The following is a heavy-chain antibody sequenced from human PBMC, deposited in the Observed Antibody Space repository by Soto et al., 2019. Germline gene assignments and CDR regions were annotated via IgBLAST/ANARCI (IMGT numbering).Heavy chain of an antibody. CDR1: GGSISSGDYY. Sequence: QVQLQESGPGLVKPSQTLSLTCTVSGGSISSGDYYWRWIRQPPGKGLEWIGYIYYSGSGYYTPSPRSRVTISVDTSKNQFSRRLSAVAAADAAVYYCARVRPAYFDLWGRGTLVTVSS. V-gene: IGHV4-30-4*01. CDR3: ARVRPAYFDL. D-gene: IGHD2-2*01. CDR2: IYYSGSG. J-gene: IGHJ2*01.